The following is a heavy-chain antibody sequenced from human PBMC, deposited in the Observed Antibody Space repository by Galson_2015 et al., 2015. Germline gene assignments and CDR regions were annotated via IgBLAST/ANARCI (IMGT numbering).Heavy chain of an antibody. D-gene: IGHD5-24*01. CDR2: ISWNSGSI. CDR1: GFTFDGYA. CDR3: AKTQRDGYNPYYYYYGMDV. Sequence: SLRLSCAASGFTFDGYAMHWVRQAPGKGLEWVSGISWNSGSIGYADSVKGRFTISRDNAKNSLYLQMNSLRAEDTALYYCAKTQRDGYNPYYYYYGMDVWGQGTTVTVSS. J-gene: IGHJ6*02. V-gene: IGHV3-9*01.